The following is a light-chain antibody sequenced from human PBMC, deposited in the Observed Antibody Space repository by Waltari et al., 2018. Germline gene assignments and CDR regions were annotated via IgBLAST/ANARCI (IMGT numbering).Light chain of an antibody. CDR1: QPISIY. J-gene: IGKJ2*01. CDR2: GAV. V-gene: IGKV1-39*01. Sequence: DIQMTQSPSALSASVGDRVAITCRASQPISIYLTWYQQIPGKAPNLLIYGAVNLQDGVPSRFTGSGSGTDFTLTISSLHPEDFGTYYCQQSYEAPLTFGQGTKLQIK. CDR3: QQSYEAPLT.